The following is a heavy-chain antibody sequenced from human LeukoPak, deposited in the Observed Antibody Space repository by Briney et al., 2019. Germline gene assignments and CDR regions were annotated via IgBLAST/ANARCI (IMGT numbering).Heavy chain of an antibody. CDR1: GFTFSSYA. V-gene: IGHV3-30*04. CDR2: ISYDGSNK. D-gene: IGHD6-6*01. J-gene: IGHJ6*02. CDR3: AREGRLKKEYSSSPGRAYGMDV. Sequence: GGSLRLSCAAFGFTFSSYAMHWVRQAPGKGLEWVAVISYDGSNKYYADSVKGRFTISRDNSKNTLYLQMNSLRAEDTAVYYCAREGRLKKEYSSSPGRAYGMDVWGQGTTVTVSS.